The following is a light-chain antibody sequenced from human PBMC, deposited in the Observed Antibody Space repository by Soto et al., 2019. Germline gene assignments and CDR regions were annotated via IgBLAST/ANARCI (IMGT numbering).Light chain of an antibody. V-gene: IGKV3-20*01. J-gene: IGKJ1*01. CDR3: QQYGSSPRT. Sequence: EIVMTQSPATLSVSPWERATLSCRASQSVSSYLGWYQQRPGQAPRLLIYGASNRATGIPDRFSGSGSGTDFTLTISRLEPEDFAVYYCQQYGSSPRTFGQGTKVDIK. CDR2: GAS. CDR1: QSVSSY.